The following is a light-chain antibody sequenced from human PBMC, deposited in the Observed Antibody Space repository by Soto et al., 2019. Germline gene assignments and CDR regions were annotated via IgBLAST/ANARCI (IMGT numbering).Light chain of an antibody. V-gene: IGKV1-9*01. CDR3: QQFKSYPYT. J-gene: IGKJ2*01. CDR1: QAISGS. CDR2: SVS. Sequence: IQLTQSPSSLSASVGDRVTITCRASQAISGSLAWYQQNPGQAPKLLIYSVSTLHSGVPSRFSGSGSGTDFTLTISSLHPADFSTYYCQQFKSYPYTFGQGTKLESK.